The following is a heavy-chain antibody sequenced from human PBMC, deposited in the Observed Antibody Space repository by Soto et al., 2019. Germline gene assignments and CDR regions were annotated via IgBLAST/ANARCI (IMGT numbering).Heavy chain of an antibody. CDR2: IHHSGAA. D-gene: IGHD1-20*01. CDR3: ARAIGGNNWNPNWFDS. V-gene: IGHV4-31*03. CDR1: GDSITRRDYY. Sequence: SETLSLTCTVSGDSITRRDYYWTWIRQYPGKGLEWIGYIHHSGAAHYNPSLKSRLTISVDTSRNQFSLKLTSVTAADTAVYYCARAIGGNNWNPNWFDSWGQRTKVTVSS. J-gene: IGHJ5*01.